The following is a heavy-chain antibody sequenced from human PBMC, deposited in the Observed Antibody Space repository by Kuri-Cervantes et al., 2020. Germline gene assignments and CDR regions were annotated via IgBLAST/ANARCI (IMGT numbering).Heavy chain of an antibody. CDR3: TTYCSSSNCRHEDAFDV. D-gene: IGHD2-2*01. Sequence: ASVKVSCKASGYTFTGYYMHWVRQAPGQGLEWMGWMNPNTGNTGYAQVLQGRILMTRNTSISTAYMEVSSLTSEDTAVYYCTTYCSSSNCRHEDAFDVWGQGTLVTVSS. CDR1: GYTFTGYY. V-gene: IGHV1-8*02. J-gene: IGHJ3*01. CDR2: MNPNTGNT.